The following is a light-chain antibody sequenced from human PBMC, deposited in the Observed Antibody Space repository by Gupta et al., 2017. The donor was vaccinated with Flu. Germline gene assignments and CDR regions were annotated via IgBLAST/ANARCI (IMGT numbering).Light chain of an antibody. CDR3: QSFDNSLSGSV. CDR2: GNA. V-gene: IGLV1-40*01. Sequence: HSVLPQPPSVSGGPGQTVSISCTVSSSKIGADFDVHWYQQLPGAAPKLLIYGNANRPSGVPDRFSGSKSGTSASLAITGLQAEDEADYYCQSFDNSLSGSVFGGGTKLTVL. CDR1: SSKIGADFD. J-gene: IGLJ3*02.